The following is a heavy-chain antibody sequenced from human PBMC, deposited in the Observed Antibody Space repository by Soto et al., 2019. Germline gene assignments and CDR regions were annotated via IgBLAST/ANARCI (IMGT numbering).Heavy chain of an antibody. CDR2: RWYDGSNK. CDR1: VFTFSSYG. Sequence: PGGSLRLPGAASVFTFSSYGMPWVRQAPGKGLERVRVRWYDGSNKYYADSVKGRVTISRDNSKNRLYLRMNTLRAEETAVYYSARDGERGYSYFDYWGQGTLVTVSS. CDR3: ARDGERGYSYFDY. V-gene: IGHV3-33*01. D-gene: IGHD5-18*01. J-gene: IGHJ4*02.